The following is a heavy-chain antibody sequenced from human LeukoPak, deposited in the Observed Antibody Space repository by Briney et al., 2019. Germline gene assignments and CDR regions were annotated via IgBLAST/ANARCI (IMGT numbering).Heavy chain of an antibody. Sequence: SETLSLTCTVSGGSISRYYWSWIRQPPGKGLEWIGHIYYSGSTNYNPSLKSRVTISVDTSKNQFSLKLSSVTAADTAVYYCARSWRGYYFDYWGQGTLVTVSS. CDR1: GGSISRYY. J-gene: IGHJ4*02. D-gene: IGHD1-1*01. CDR2: IYYSGST. V-gene: IGHV4-59*08. CDR3: ARSWRGYYFDY.